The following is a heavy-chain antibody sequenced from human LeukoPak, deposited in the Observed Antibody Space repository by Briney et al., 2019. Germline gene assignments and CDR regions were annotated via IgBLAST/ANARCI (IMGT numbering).Heavy chain of an antibody. CDR3: TREVGTGFQVNYYYYMDV. J-gene: IGHJ6*03. D-gene: IGHD2-2*01. Sequence: PSETLSLTCTVSGGSISSDYWSWFRQPPRKGLEWIWDIHFSGSTTYNPSLKSGVNILIDTSKNQFSLNLSSVAAADTAVYYCTREVGTGFQVNYYYYMDVWGKGTTVTVSS. V-gene: IGHV4-59*01. CDR2: IHFSGST. CDR1: GGSISSDY.